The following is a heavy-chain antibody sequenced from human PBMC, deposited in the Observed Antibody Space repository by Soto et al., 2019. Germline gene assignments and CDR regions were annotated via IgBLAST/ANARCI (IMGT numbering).Heavy chain of an antibody. Sequence: QVQLQESGPGLVRPSQTLSLTCTVSGGSISSGDYYWSWIRQHPGRGLEWIGYVYYSGITFYNPYLKRRLTISVDTSKNPFYLRLGSVTAADTAVYYCAREMFSRTWYPGDWGQGTLVTVSS. V-gene: IGHV4-31*03. CDR2: VYYSGIT. CDR1: GGSISSGDYY. J-gene: IGHJ4*02. CDR3: AREMFSRTWYPGD. D-gene: IGHD6-13*01.